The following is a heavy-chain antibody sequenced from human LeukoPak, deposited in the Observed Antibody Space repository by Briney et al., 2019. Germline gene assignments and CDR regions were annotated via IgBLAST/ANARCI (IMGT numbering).Heavy chain of an antibody. CDR2: IKQDGSEK. V-gene: IGHV3-7*01. CDR1: GFTLSSHW. D-gene: IGHD3-10*01. J-gene: IGHJ5*02. Sequence: PGGALTLTCPASGFTLSSHWMSWVRQAPGKGLEWVANIKQDGSEKYYVDSMKGRFPVSRDNDQKLLFLQMNSLRVEETAVYHCARQAVYYYGSGSYYRWFDPWGQGTLVTVSS. CDR3: ARQAVYYYGSGSYYRWFDP.